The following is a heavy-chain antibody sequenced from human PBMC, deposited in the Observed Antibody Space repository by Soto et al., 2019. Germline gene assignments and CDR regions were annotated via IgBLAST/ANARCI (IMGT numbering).Heavy chain of an antibody. CDR1: GFTFSNYA. CDR2: ISHDGSNP. Sequence: QVQLVESGGGGVQPERSLRLSCAASGFTFSNYAMHWVRQARGTGLEWVAVISHDGSNPYYADSVKGRFTISRDNSKNTLDLQMSSLRTEDTAVYYCARTGYDSSGYFVEYYFDYWGQGTLVTVSS. D-gene: IGHD3-22*01. V-gene: IGHV3-30-3*01. CDR3: ARTGYDSSGYFVEYYFDY. J-gene: IGHJ4*02.